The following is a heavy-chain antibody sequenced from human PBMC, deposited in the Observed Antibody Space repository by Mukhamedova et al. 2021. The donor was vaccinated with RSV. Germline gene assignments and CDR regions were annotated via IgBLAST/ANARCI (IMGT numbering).Heavy chain of an antibody. V-gene: IGHV3-21*01. CDR2: ISSSSTYI. D-gene: IGHD5-12*01. J-gene: IGHJ4*02. CDR3: ARAHSAYDLRLGY. Sequence: VRQAPGKGLEWVSSISSSSTYIYYADSLKGRFTISRDNAKNSLYLLMDSLPAADTAVYYCARAHSAYDLRLGYWGQGTLVTVSS.